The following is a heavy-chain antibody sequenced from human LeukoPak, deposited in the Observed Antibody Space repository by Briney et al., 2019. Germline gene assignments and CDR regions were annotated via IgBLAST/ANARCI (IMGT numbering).Heavy chain of an antibody. Sequence: DPGGSLRLSCAASGFIFDNYAVGWVRQAPGKGPEWASHISGSGGRTYYADSVKGRFTISRDNSKNTLDLQMDSLRVEDTAIYYCAKMEDSLGYYPYFDYWGQGTLVTVSS. CDR3: AKMEDSLGYYPYFDY. D-gene: IGHD3-22*01. V-gene: IGHV3-23*01. CDR1: GFIFDNYA. CDR2: ISGSGGRT. J-gene: IGHJ4*02.